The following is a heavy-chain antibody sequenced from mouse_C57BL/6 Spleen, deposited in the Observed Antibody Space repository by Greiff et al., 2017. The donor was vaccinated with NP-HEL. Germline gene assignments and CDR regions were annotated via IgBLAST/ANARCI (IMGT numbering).Heavy chain of an antibody. V-gene: IGHV1-7*01. CDR3: AINYYGSSYGFDY. CDR1: GYTFTSYW. Sequence: QVQLKQSGAELAKPGASVKLSCKASGYTFTSYWMHWVKQRPGQGLEWIGYINPSSGYTKYNQKFKDKATLTADKSSSTAYMQLSSLTYEDSAVYYCAINYYGSSYGFDYWGQGTTLTVSS. J-gene: IGHJ2*01. CDR2: INPSSGYT. D-gene: IGHD1-1*01.